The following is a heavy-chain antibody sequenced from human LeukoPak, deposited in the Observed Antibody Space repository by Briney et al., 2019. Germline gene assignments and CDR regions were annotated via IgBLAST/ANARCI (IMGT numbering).Heavy chain of an antibody. CDR1: GPSISSYY. D-gene: IGHD1-26*01. Sequence: SETLSLTCTLSGPSISSYYWSWIRQPAGEGREWIVRIYTSGSTNYNPSLNSRVTMSVDTSKNQFSLKVSSVTAADTAVYFRARSVSGSYGALDIWGQGTLVTVSS. J-gene: IGHJ3*02. CDR2: IYTSGST. V-gene: IGHV4-4*07. CDR3: ARSVSGSYGALDI.